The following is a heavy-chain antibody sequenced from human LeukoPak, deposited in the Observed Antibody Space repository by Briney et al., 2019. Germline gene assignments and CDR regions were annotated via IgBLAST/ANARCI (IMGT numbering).Heavy chain of an antibody. D-gene: IGHD2-8*01. J-gene: IGHJ5*02. CDR1: GYTFTSYG. CDR2: ISAYNGNT. V-gene: IGHV1-18*01. CDR3: VRDIQWRFDP. Sequence: GASVKVSCKASGYTFTSYGISWVRQAPGQGLEWMGWISAYNGNTNYAQRLQGRVTMTTDTSTSTAYMELRSLRSDDTAIYYCVRDIQWRFDPWGQGTLVTVSS.